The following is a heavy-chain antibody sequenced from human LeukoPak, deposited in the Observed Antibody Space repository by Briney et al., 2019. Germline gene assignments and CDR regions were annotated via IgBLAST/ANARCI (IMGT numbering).Heavy chain of an antibody. V-gene: IGHV1-46*01. CDR3: ARPREAGRCSSTSCYYEGSFDY. CDR1: GYTFTSYY. Sequence: ASVKVSCKASGYTFTSYYMHWVRQAPGQGLEWMGTINPSGGSTSYAQKFQGRVTMTRDMSTSTVYMELSSLRSEDTAVYYCARPREAGRCSSTSCYYEGSFDYWGQGTLVTVSS. D-gene: IGHD2-2*01. CDR2: INPSGGST. J-gene: IGHJ4*02.